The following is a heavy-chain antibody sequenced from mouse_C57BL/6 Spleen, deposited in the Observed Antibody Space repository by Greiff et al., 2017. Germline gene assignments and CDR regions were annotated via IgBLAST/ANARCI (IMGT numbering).Heavy chain of an antibody. V-gene: IGHV1-5*01. CDR2: IYPGNSDT. D-gene: IGHD2-3*01. Sequence: EVQLQQSGTVLARPGASVKMSCKTSGYTFTSYWMHWVKQRPGQGLEWIGAIYPGNSDTSYNQKFKGKAKLTAVTSASTAYMELSSLTNEDSAVYYCTIIYDGYSAWFAYWGQGTLVTVSA. CDR1: GYTFTSYW. J-gene: IGHJ3*01. CDR3: TIIYDGYSAWFAY.